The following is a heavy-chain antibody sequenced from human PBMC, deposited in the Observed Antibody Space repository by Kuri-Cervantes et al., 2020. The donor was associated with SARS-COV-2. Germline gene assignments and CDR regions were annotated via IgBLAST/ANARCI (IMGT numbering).Heavy chain of an antibody. CDR1: VYTFTRYY. CDR2: INPSGGST. J-gene: IGHJ6*03. CDR3: ARDRYGNSSPYCMDV. V-gene: IGHV1-46*03. D-gene: IGHD6-6*01. Sequence: SVHVSCKASVYTFTRYYMHWVRQAPGQGLEWLGIINPSGGSTNYAQKFQGRVTMTRDTSTSPVYMELSSLSSEDTAVYYCARDRYGNSSPYCMDVWGKGTTVTVSS.